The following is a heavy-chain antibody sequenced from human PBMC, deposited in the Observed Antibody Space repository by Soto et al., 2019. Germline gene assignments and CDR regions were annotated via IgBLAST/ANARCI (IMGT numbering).Heavy chain of an antibody. CDR3: ARHTDCGSGSSCLGSDNMDTDAFDI. CDR1: GDSISSYY. V-gene: IGHV4-59*05. D-gene: IGHD3-10*01. CDR2: IYYSGNT. Sequence: PSETLSLTCTVSGDSISSYYWSWIRQPPGKGLEWIGSIYYSGNTYYNPSLNSRVTVSVDTSKNQFSLRLTSVTAADTAVYYCARHTDCGSGSSCLGSDNMDTDAFDIWGQGTMVTVSS. J-gene: IGHJ3*02.